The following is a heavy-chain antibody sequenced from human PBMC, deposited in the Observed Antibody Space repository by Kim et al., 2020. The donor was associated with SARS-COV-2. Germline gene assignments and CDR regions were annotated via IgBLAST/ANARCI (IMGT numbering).Heavy chain of an antibody. CDR3: ASPPNSGSYWTFDS. D-gene: IGHD1-26*01. CDR1: GFTFGRYG. V-gene: IGHV3-23*01. J-gene: IGHJ4*02. Sequence: GGSLRLSCAASGFTFGRYGMSWVRQAPGKGLEWVSVISSDGETTFYADSVKGRFTISRDNSKNTLFLQMSSLRVEDTAVYYCASPPNSGSYWTFDSWGQGTLVTVSS. CDR2: ISSDGETT.